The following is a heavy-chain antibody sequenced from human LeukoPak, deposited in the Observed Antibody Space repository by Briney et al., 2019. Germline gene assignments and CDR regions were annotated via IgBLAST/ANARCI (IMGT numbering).Heavy chain of an antibody. V-gene: IGHV3-48*03. Sequence: GGSLRLSCAASGFTFSSYEMNWVRQAPGKGLEWVSYISSSGSTIYYADSVKGRFTISRDNAKNSLYLQMNSLRAEDTAVYYCARGLFSSGRYPIDYWGQGTLVTVSS. CDR2: ISSSGSTI. CDR1: GFTFSSYE. D-gene: IGHD6-19*01. J-gene: IGHJ4*02. CDR3: ARGLFSSGRYPIDY.